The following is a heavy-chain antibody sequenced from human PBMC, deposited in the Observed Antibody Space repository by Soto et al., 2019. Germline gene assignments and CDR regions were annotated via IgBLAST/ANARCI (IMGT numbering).Heavy chain of an antibody. CDR1: GFSLSTSGVG. CDR3: AHSLIGYYYDSSGSNWFDP. J-gene: IGHJ5*02. CDR2: IYWDDDK. Sequence: SGPTLVNPTQTLTLTCTFSGFSLSTSGVGVGWIRQPPGKTLEWLALIYWDDDKRYSPSLKSRLTITKDTSKNQVVLTMTNMDPVDTATYYCAHSLIGYYYDSSGSNWFDPWGQGTLVTVSS. D-gene: IGHD3-22*01. V-gene: IGHV2-5*02.